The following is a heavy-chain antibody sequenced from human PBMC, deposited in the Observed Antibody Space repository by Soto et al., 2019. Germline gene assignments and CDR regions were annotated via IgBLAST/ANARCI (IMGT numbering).Heavy chain of an antibody. CDR1: GFTFSNYA. CDR3: AKDRDTTMAVDYFEY. V-gene: IGHV3-23*01. CDR2: ISGSGDST. D-gene: IGHD5-18*01. J-gene: IGHJ4*02. Sequence: GGSLRLSCAASGFTFSNYAINWVRQAPGKGLEWVSVISGSGDSTYYADSVKGRFTISRDNSKNTLYLHMNSLRAEDTAVYYCAKDRDTTMAVDYFEYWGLGTLVTVSS.